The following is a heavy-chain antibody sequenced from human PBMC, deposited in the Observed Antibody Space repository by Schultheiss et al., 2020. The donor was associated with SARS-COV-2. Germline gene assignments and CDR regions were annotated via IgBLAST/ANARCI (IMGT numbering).Heavy chain of an antibody. CDR1: GFTFSSYG. V-gene: IGHV3-30*03. D-gene: IGHD1-26*01. J-gene: IGHJ4*02. Sequence: GGSLRLSCAASGFTFSSYGMHWVRQAPGKGLEWVAVISYDGSNKYYADSVKGRFTISRDNSKNTLYLQMSSLRAEDTAVYYCARGGFGGSYSPSYFDYWGQGTLVTVSS. CDR2: ISYDGSNK. CDR3: ARGGFGGSYSPSYFDY.